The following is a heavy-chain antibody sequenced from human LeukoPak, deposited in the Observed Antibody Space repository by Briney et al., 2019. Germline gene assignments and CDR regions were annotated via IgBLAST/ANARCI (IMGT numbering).Heavy chain of an antibody. CDR1: GGSISSGGYY. CDR2: IYHSGST. J-gene: IGHJ5*02. V-gene: IGHV4-30-2*01. Sequence: SQTLSLTCTVSGGSISSGGYYWSCIRQPPGKGLEWIGYIYHSGSTYYNPSLKSRATMSVDRSNNQFSLKLSSVTAADTAVYYCARVLNGFRFTVVTRWFDPWGQGTLVTVSS. CDR3: ARVLNGFRFTVVTRWFDP. D-gene: IGHD4-23*01.